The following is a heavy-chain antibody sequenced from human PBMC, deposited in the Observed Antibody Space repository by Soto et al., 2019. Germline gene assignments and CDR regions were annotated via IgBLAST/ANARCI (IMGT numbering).Heavy chain of an antibody. CDR1: GGSVSSGSYY. CDR3: ARDLGSPERWFDP. CDR2: IYYSGST. V-gene: IGHV4-61*01. J-gene: IGHJ5*02. Sequence: PSETLSLTCTVSGGSVSSGSYYWSWIRQPPGKGLEWIGYIYYSGSTNYNPSLKSRVTISVETSKNQFSLKLSSVTAADTAVYYCARDLGSPERWFDPWGQGTLVTVSS.